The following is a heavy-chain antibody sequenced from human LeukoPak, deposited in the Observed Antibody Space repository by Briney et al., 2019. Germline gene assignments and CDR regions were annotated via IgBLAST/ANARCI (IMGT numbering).Heavy chain of an antibody. CDR3: ARHQSYGDYVAAEFPFDY. CDR1: GGSISSYY. V-gene: IGHV4-59*08. J-gene: IGHJ4*02. CDR2: IYYSGST. Sequence: SETLSLTCTVSGGSISSYYWSWIRQPPGKGLEWIGYIYYSGSTNYNPSLKSRVTISVDTSKNQFSLKLSSVTAADTAVYYCARHQSYGDYVAAEFPFDYWGQGTLVTVSS. D-gene: IGHD4-17*01.